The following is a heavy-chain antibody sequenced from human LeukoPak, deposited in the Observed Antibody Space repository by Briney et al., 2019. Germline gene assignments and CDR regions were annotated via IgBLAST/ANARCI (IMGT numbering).Heavy chain of an antibody. D-gene: IGHD3-9*01. J-gene: IGHJ4*02. V-gene: IGHV3-23*01. CDR3: AKDGLRYFDWSIRGHFDY. CDR1: GFTFSSYA. Sequence: HPGGSLRLSCAASGFTFSSYAMSWVRQAPGKGMEWVSAICGSGGSTYYADSVKGRFTISRDNSKNTLYLQMNSLRAEDTAVYYCAKDGLRYFDWSIRGHFDYWGQGTLVTVSS. CDR2: ICGSGGST.